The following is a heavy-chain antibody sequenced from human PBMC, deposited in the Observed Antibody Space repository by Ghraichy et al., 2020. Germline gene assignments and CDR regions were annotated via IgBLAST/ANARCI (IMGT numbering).Heavy chain of an antibody. J-gene: IGHJ4*02. CDR3: ARGYGGTFDY. D-gene: IGHD4-23*01. V-gene: IGHV4-30-2*06. CDR1: GDSISSRGYS. Sequence: LRLSCAVSGDSISSRGYSWNWIRQSPGKGLEWIGYISHGGDTSYNPSLKSRVIVSVDRSKNQFSLRLSSVTAADTAVYYCARGYGGTFDYWGQGTLVTVSS. CDR2: ISHGGDT.